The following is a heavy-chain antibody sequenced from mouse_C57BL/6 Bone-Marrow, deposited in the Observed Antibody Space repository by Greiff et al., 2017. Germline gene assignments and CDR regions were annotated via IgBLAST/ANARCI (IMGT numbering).Heavy chain of an antibody. J-gene: IGHJ2*01. CDR2: INPGSGGT. D-gene: IGHD1-1*01. Sequence: QVQLQQSGAELVRPGTSVKVSCKASGYAFTNYLLEWVKQRPGQGLEWIGVINPGSGGTNYNEKFKGKATLTADQTSITAYMQISSLTSEDSAVYLYARHEYYYGSSYYFDYWGQGTTLTVSS. CDR1: GYAFTNYL. V-gene: IGHV1-54*01. CDR3: ARHEYYYGSSYYFDY.